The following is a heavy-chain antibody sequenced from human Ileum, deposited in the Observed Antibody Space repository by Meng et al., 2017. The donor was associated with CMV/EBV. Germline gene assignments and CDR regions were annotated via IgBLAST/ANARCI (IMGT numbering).Heavy chain of an antibody. CDR2: IWYDGGKK. CDR1: GFTFRSYG. J-gene: IGHJ5*02. CDR3: AKELLRCWNCFDH. D-gene: IGHD4/OR15-4a*01. Sequence: GESLKISCAASGFTFRSYGMHWVRQAPGKGLEWVAVIWYDGGKKYYADSVKGRFTISRDNSKNTLYLQMSGLRAEVTAVYCCAKELLRCWNCFDHWGQGTLVTVSS. V-gene: IGHV3-33*06.